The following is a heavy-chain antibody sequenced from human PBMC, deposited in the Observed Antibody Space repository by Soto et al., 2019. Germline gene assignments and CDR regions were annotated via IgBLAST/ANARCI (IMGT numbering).Heavy chain of an antibody. CDR2: ISYDGSNK. CDR3: ARSSVTGIYRDGFDY. D-gene: IGHD6-13*01. Sequence: QVQLVESGGGVVQPGRSLRLSCAASGFTFSSYAMHWVRQAPGKGLEWVAVISYDGSNKYYADSVKGRFTISRDNSKNTLYLQMNSLRAEDTAVYYCARSSVTGIYRDGFDYWGQGTLVTVSS. CDR1: GFTFSSYA. V-gene: IGHV3-30-3*01. J-gene: IGHJ4*02.